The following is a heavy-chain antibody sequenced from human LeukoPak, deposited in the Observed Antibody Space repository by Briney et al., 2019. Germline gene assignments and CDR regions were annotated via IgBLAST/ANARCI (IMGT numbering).Heavy chain of an antibody. Sequence: SETLSLTCAVYGGSFSGYYWSWIRQPPGKGLEWIGEINHSGSTNYNPSLKSRVTISVDTSKNQFSLKLSSVTAADTAVYYCARGHFSDAFHIWGQGTMVTVSS. V-gene: IGHV4-34*01. CDR1: GGSFSGYY. CDR2: INHSGST. J-gene: IGHJ3*02. CDR3: ARGHFSDAFHI.